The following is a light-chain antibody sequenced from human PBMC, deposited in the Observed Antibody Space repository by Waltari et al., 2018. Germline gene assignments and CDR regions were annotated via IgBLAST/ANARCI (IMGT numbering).Light chain of an antibody. J-gene: IGLJ3*02. CDR1: SGHSSNA. Sequence: QLVLTQSPSASASLGASVKLTSTLTSGHSSNAVAWLQQRPEKGPRYLMKVNSDGSHSRGDEIPDRFSGSSSGAGRYLTISNLQSEDEADYYCQTGGHGTWVFGGGTGLTVV. CDR2: VNSDGSH. CDR3: QTGGHGTWV. V-gene: IGLV4-69*01.